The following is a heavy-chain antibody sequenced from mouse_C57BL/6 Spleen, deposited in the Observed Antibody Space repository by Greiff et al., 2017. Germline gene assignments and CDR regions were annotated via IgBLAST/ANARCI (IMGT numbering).Heavy chain of an antibody. CDR2: ISSGSSTN. D-gene: IGHD2-1*01. Sequence: EVQLVESGGGLVKPGGSLKLSCAASGFTFSGYGMHWVRQAPEQGLEWVAYISSGSSTNYYADTVKGRSTISRDNAKNTLFLQMTSLRSEDTAMYYCARGGNYAWFAYWGQGTLVTVSA. V-gene: IGHV5-17*01. CDR1: GFTFSGYG. CDR3: ARGGNYAWFAY. J-gene: IGHJ3*01.